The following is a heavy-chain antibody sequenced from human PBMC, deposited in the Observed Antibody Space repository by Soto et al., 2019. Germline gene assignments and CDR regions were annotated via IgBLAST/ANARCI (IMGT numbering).Heavy chain of an antibody. D-gene: IGHD6-19*01. CDR2: IKQDGNER. CDR3: AIGHWLGC. CDR1: GFTFSHYS. V-gene: IGHV3-7*01. J-gene: IGHJ4*02. Sequence: EVQLVDSGGALVRLGKSLSFSCPASGFTFSHYSLTGFRQAPGKGLEWVATIKQDGNERYYVDSVKGRFTISRDNAKNSLYLQMNALRAEDTAVYYCAIGHWLGCWGQGTLVTVSS.